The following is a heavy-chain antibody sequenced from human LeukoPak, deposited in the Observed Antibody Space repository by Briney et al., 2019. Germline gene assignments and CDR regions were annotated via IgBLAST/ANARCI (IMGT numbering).Heavy chain of an antibody. CDR3: ARRQGDGFDI. CDR2: IWYDESNK. CDR1: GFSFSIYG. Sequence: GGSLRLSCAASGFSFSIYGMHWVRQAPGKGLEWVARIWYDESNKYYAESVKGRFTISRDNSKNTLYLQMNSLRVEDTAVYYCARRQGDGFDIWGQGTMVTVSA. J-gene: IGHJ3*02. V-gene: IGHV3-33*01.